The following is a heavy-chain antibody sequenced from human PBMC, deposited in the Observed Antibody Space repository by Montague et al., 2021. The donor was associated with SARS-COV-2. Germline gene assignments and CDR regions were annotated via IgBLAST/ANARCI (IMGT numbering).Heavy chain of an antibody. J-gene: IGHJ4*02. Sequence: PALVKPTQTLTLTCTFSGFSLSTPNVGVGWIRQPPGKALEWVAVIYSNDEKRYSPSLRNRLTITKDTAKNQVVLSLTYVDPVDTATYYCAHLIRYYDIFTGIPLASGGQGSQVTVSS. V-gene: IGHV2-5*01. D-gene: IGHD3-9*01. CDR3: AHLIRYYDIFTGIPLAS. CDR1: GFSLSTPNVG. CDR2: IYSNDEK.